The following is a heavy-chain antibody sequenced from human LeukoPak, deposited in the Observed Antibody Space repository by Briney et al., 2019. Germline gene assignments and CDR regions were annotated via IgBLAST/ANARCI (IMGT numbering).Heavy chain of an antibody. D-gene: IGHD6-19*01. CDR1: GGSIGSYY. V-gene: IGHV4-59*08. CDR3: ARLAYSSGWYFHFDY. J-gene: IGHJ4*02. CDR2: IYDSGST. Sequence: SETLSLTCTVSGGSIGSYYWSWIRQPPGKGLEWIGYIYDSGSTNYNPSLKSRVTISVDTSKKQFSLKLSSVTAADTAVYYCARLAYSSGWYFHFDYWGQGTLVTVSS.